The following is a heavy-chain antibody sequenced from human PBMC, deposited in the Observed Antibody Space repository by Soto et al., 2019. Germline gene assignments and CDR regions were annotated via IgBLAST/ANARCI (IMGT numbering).Heavy chain of an antibody. J-gene: IGHJ4*02. CDR1: GYSISSGYY. Sequence: WETLSLTCAVSGYSISSGYYWGWIRQPPGKGLEWIGSIYHSGSTYYNPSLKSRVTISVDTSKNQFSLKLSSVTAADTAVYYCARDTAMVLFDYWGQGTLVTVSS. CDR3: ARDTAMVLFDY. V-gene: IGHV4-38-2*02. D-gene: IGHD5-18*01. CDR2: IYHSGST.